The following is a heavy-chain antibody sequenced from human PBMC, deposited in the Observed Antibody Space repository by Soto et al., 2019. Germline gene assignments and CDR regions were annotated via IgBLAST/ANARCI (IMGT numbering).Heavy chain of an antibody. CDR1: GRTFSSYA. CDR3: ARADLEYSSSPLDY. Sequence: SVKVSCKASGRTFSSYAISWVRQAPGQGLEWMGGIIPIFGTANYAQKFQGRVTITADKSTSTAYMELSSLRSEDTAVYYCARADLEYSSSPLDYWGQGTLVTVSS. J-gene: IGHJ4*02. CDR2: IIPIFGTA. D-gene: IGHD6-6*01. V-gene: IGHV1-69*06.